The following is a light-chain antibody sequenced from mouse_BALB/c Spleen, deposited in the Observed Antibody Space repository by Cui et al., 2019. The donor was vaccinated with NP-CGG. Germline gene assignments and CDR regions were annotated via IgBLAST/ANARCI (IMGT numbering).Light chain of an antibody. CDR2: GTN. CDR1: TVAVTTSNY. Sequence: QAVVTQESALTTSPGETVTFTCRSSTVAVTTSNYANWVQEKPDHLLTGVIGGTNNRAPGFPARFSGSLIGDKAALTITGAQTEDEAIYFCALWYSNHWVFGGGTKLTVL. V-gene: IGLV1*01. CDR3: ALWYSNHWV. J-gene: IGLJ1*01.